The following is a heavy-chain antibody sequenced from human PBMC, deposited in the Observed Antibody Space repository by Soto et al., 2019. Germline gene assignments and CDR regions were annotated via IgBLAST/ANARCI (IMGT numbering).Heavy chain of an antibody. CDR1: GGSISSGDYH. D-gene: IGHD3-3*01. CDR2: IYASGST. V-gene: IGHV4-30-4*01. J-gene: IGHJ4*02. Sequence: SETLSLTCTVSGGSISSGDYHWSWIRQPPGKGLEWIGDIYASGSTYYTPSLKSRVTISPDTSKNQFSLKLSSVTATDTAVYYCARRPNYDFLSGYSFDYWGQGTLVTVSS. CDR3: ARRPNYDFLSGYSFDY.